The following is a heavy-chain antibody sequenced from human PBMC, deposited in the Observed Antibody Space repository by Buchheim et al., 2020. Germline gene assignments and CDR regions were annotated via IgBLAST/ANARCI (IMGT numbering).Heavy chain of an antibody. CDR1: GFTFSSYP. D-gene: IGHD4-17*01. Sequence: EVQLLESGGGLVQPGGSLRLSCAASGFTFSSYPMGWVRQAPGKGLEWVSAIWSSGGNTYYADSVRGRFSISRDNSKNTLYLQMNSLRAEDKAVDYYARRKDRLHDYGDYCIDCWGQG. CDR2: IWSSGGNT. CDR3: ARRKDRLHDYGDYCIDC. J-gene: IGHJ4*01. V-gene: IGHV3-23*01.